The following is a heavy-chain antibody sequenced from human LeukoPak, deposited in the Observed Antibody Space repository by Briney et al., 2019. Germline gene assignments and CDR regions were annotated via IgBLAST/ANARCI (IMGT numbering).Heavy chain of an antibody. CDR1: GYTFTSYG. V-gene: IGHV1-18*01. Sequence: ASVKVSCKASGYTFTSYGISWVRQAPGQGLEWMGWISAYNGNTNYAQKLQGRVTMTTETSTSTAYMELRSLRSDDTAVYYCARGCYSSSWYNPEYFQHWGQGTLVTVSS. CDR2: ISAYNGNT. J-gene: IGHJ1*01. D-gene: IGHD6-13*01. CDR3: ARGCYSSSWYNPEYFQH.